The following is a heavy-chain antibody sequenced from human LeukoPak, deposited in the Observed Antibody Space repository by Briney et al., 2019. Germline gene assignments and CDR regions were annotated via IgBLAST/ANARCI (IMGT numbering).Heavy chain of an antibody. V-gene: IGHV3-9*01. D-gene: IGHD1-26*01. J-gene: IGHJ4*02. CDR3: AKDKEYSGLYYFDY. Sequence: GGSLRLSCAASGFTFDDYAMHWVRHAPGKGLGWGLGISRNGGSIGYADSVKGRLTISRDNAKNSLYLQMNSLRAEDTALYYCAKDKEYSGLYYFDYWGQGTLVTVSS. CDR2: ISRNGGSI. CDR1: GFTFDDYA.